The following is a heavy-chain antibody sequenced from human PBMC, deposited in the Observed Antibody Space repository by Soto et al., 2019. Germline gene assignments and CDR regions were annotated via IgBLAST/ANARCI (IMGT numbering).Heavy chain of an antibody. D-gene: IGHD2-21*02. Sequence: GASVKVSCQASGYTFTSYYMHWVRQAPGQGLEWMGIINPSGGSTSYAQKFQGRVTMTRDTSTSTVYMEPSSLRSEDTAVYYCAGVLAYCGGDCYSGFQQHGDAFDIWGQGTMVTV. CDR1: GYTFTSYY. CDR3: AGVLAYCGGDCYSGFQQHGDAFDI. J-gene: IGHJ3*02. V-gene: IGHV1-46*01. CDR2: INPSGGST.